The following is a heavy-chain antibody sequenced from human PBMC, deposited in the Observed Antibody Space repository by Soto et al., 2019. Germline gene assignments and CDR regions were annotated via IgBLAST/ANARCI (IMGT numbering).Heavy chain of an antibody. CDR2: IIPIFGTA. CDR1: GYTFTNFG. Sequence: SVKVSCKTSGYTFTNFGLSWVRQAPGQGLEWMGGIIPIFGTANYAQKFQGRVTITADESTSTAYMELSSLRSEDTAVYYCARGLFSAFDSSGYYPLDYWGQGTLVTVSS. D-gene: IGHD3-22*01. CDR3: ARGLFSAFDSSGYYPLDY. J-gene: IGHJ4*02. V-gene: IGHV1-69*13.